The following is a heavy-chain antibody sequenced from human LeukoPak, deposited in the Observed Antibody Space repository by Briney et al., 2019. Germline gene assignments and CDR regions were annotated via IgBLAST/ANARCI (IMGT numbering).Heavy chain of an antibody. CDR1: GFTFSRYS. V-gene: IGHV3-30*19. Sequence: GGSLRLSCAASGFTFSRYSMTWVRQAPGKGLEWVAVISYDGSNKYYADSVKGRFTISRDNSKNTLYLQMNSLRAEDTAVYYCARPYYWGQGTLVTVSS. CDR3: ARPYY. J-gene: IGHJ4*02. CDR2: ISYDGSNK.